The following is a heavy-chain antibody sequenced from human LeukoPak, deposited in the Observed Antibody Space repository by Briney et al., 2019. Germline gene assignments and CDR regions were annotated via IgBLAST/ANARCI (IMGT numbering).Heavy chain of an antibody. CDR1: GFTFRTYW. V-gene: IGHV3-74*01. J-gene: IGHJ4*02. D-gene: IGHD3-22*01. CDR3: AAFYYDPAY. Sequence: GGALRLSCAASGFTFRTYWMHWVRRAPGKGLIWVSRISGYGRSTSYEDSGKGRLTISIDKSKKKLYRQSHSLRAEDTAVYYCAAFYYDPAYWGQGTLVTVSS. CDR2: ISGYGRST.